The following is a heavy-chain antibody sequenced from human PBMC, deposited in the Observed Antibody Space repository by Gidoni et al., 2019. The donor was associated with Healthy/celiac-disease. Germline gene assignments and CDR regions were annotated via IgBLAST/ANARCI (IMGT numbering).Heavy chain of an antibody. CDR2: IIPIFGTA. CDR1: GAPFSSYA. V-gene: IGHV1-69*01. Sequence: QVQLVQSGAEVKKPGSSVKVSCKASGAPFSSYAISWVRQAPGQGLEWMGGIIPIFGTANYAQKFQGRVTITADESTSTAYMELSSLRSEDTAVYYCASPYYSAHDAFDIWGQGTMVTVSS. J-gene: IGHJ3*02. CDR3: ASPYYSAHDAFDI. D-gene: IGHD3-22*01.